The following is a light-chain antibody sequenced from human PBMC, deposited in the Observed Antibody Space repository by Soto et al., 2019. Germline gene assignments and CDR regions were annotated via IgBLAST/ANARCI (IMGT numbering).Light chain of an antibody. J-gene: IGKJ1*01. Sequence: DIQMTQSPSTLSASVGDRVTITCRASQSISSWLAWYQQKPGKAPKLLIYKASSLESGVPSRFSGSGSGTEFTLTISSLQPDDFATCYCQQYNSYWTFGQGTTVEIK. CDR2: KAS. CDR3: QQYNSYWT. V-gene: IGKV1-5*03. CDR1: QSISSW.